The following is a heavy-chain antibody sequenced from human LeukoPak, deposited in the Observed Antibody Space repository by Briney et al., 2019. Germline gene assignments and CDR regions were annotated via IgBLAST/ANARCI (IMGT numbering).Heavy chain of an antibody. Sequence: GGSLRLSCAASEFSVGSNYMTWVRQAPGKGLEWVSLIYSGGSTNYADSVKGRFTISRDNSKNTLYLQMNSLRADDTAVYYCARDPGYSYGLDYWGQGTLVTVSS. D-gene: IGHD5-18*01. CDR1: EFSVGSNY. J-gene: IGHJ4*02. CDR3: ARDPGYSYGLDY. CDR2: IYSGGST. V-gene: IGHV3-66*01.